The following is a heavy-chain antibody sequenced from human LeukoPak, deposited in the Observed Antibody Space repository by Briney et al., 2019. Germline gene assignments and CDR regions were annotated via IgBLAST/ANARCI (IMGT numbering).Heavy chain of an antibody. CDR1: GFTFSSYW. J-gene: IGHJ4*02. Sequence: GGSLRLSCAGSGFTFSSYWMSWVRQAPGKGLEWVANIKQDGSEKYYVDSVKGRFTISRDNAKNSLYLQMNSLRVEDTAVYYCARAKRYCSGGSCYIGRFDYWGQGTLVTVSS. CDR2: IKQDGSEK. CDR3: ARAKRYCSGGSCYIGRFDY. D-gene: IGHD2-15*01. V-gene: IGHV3-7*01.